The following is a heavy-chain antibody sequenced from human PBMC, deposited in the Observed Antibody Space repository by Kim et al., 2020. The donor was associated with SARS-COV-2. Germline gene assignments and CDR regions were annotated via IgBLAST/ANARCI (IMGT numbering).Heavy chain of an antibody. V-gene: IGHV1-3*01. D-gene: IGHD6-13*01. J-gene: IGHJ2*01. Sequence: ASVKVSCKASGYTFTSYAMHWVRQAPGQRLEWMGWINAGNGNTKYSQKFQGRVTITRDTSASTAYMELSSLRSEDTAVYYCARVSVGSRFSSSWYFDLWGRGTLVTVSS. CDR1: GYTFTSYA. CDR3: ARVSVGSRFSSSWYFDL. CDR2: INAGNGNT.